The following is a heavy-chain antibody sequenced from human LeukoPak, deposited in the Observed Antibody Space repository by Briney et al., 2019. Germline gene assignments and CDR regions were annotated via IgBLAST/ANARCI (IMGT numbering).Heavy chain of an antibody. CDR1: GFTFSNYW. CDR3: VRDGGVSGYDLLDY. Sequence: GSLRLSCAASGFTFSNYWMTWVRQAPGKGLEWVAHINQDGSEEHYMDSVKARFTISRDNAKNSLSLQMNSLRAEDTAVYYCVRDGGVSGYDLLDYWGQGTLVTVSS. J-gene: IGHJ4*02. CDR2: INQDGSEE. V-gene: IGHV3-7*01. D-gene: IGHD5-12*01.